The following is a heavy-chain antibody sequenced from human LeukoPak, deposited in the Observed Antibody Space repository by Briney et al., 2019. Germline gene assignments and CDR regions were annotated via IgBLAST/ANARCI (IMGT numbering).Heavy chain of an antibody. Sequence: SETLSLTCAVYGGSFSGYYWSWIRQPPGRGLEWIGEINHSGSTNYNPSLKSRVTISVDTSQNQFSLKLSSVTAANTAVYYCARGGDIAIDYWGQGTLVTVSS. CDR1: GGSFSGYY. J-gene: IGHJ4*02. D-gene: IGHD6-13*01. CDR2: INHSGST. CDR3: ARGGDIAIDY. V-gene: IGHV4-34*01.